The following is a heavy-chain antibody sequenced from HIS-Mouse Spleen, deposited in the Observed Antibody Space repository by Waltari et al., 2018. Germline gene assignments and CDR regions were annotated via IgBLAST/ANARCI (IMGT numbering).Heavy chain of an antibody. V-gene: IGHV4-34*01. CDR1: GGSFSGYY. CDR2: INHSGST. D-gene: IGHD6-13*01. J-gene: IGHJ4*02. CDR3: ARGKGSSSWYYFDY. Sequence: QVQLQQWGAGLLKPSETLSLTCAVYGGSFSGYYWSWIRQPPGQGLEWIGEINHSGSTNYNPSLKSRVTISVDTSKNQFSLKLSSVTAADTAVYYCARGKGSSSWYYFDYWGQGTLVTVSS.